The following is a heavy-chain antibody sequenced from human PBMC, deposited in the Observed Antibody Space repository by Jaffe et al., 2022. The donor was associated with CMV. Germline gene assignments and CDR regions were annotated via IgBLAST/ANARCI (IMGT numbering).Heavy chain of an antibody. CDR3: ARETYGLDV. CDR1: GFSFSTYG. V-gene: IGHV3-48*02. Sequence: EVQLVESGGGLVQFGGSLRLSCAASGFSFSTYGMNWVRQAPGKGLEWVSYISGGSNTITYADSVKGRFTISKDNAKNSLYLQMDSLRDEDTAVYYCARETYGLDVWGQGTTVTVSS. J-gene: IGHJ6*02. CDR2: ISGGSNTI.